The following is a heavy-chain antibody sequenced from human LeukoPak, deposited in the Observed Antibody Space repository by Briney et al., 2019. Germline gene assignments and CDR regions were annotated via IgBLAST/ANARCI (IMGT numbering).Heavy chain of an antibody. V-gene: IGHV4-59*01. CDR3: ASLPSYGSGSYY. CDR1: GGSIGNYY. Sequence: PSETLSLTCTVSGGSIGNYYWSWFRQSPGKGLEWIGFIYYSGSTDYNPSLKSRGTISVDTSRNQISLKLRSVTAADTAVYYCASLPSYGSGSYYWGQGTLVTVSS. D-gene: IGHD3-10*01. CDR2: IYYSGST. J-gene: IGHJ4*02.